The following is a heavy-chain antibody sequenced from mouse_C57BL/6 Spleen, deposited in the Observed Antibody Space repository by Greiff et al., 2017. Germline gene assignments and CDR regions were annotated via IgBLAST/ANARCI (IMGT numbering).Heavy chain of an antibody. V-gene: IGHV1-76*01. Sequence: VQLQQSGAELVRPGASVKLSCKASGYTFTDYYINWVKQRPGQGLEWIARIYPGSGNTYYNEKFKGKATLTAEKSSSTAYMQLSSLTSEDSAVYFCARGNYEYDWYVDGWGTGTTVTVSS. CDR2: IYPGSGNT. CDR3: ARGNYEYDWYVDG. D-gene: IGHD2-4*01. CDR1: GYTFTDYY. J-gene: IGHJ1*03.